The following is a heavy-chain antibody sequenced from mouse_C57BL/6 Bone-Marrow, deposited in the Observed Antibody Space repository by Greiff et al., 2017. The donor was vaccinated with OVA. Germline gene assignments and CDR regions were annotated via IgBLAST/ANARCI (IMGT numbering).Heavy chain of an antibody. CDR3: ARDCYYYFDV. D-gene: IGHD2-3*01. CDR1: GFTFSDYY. Sequence: EVQLVESGGGLVQPGGSLKLSCAASGFTFSDYYMYWVRQTPEKRLEWVAYISNGGGSTYYPDTVKGRFTISRDNAKNTLYLQMSRLKSEDTAMYYCARDCYYYFDVWGTGTTVTVSS. CDR2: ISNGGGST. J-gene: IGHJ1*03. V-gene: IGHV5-12*01.